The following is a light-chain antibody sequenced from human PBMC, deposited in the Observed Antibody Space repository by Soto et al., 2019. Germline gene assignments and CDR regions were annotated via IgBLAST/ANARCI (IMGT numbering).Light chain of an antibody. Sequence: EIVLTQSPVTLSMSPGESATLSCRASQTIRSTYLAWYQQKPGQAPRLLIYGAFSRAIGIPDRFSGSGSGTDFTLTISRLEPEDFAVYFCQQYGNLPRTFGQGTKVDIK. V-gene: IGKV3-20*01. CDR1: QTIRSTY. CDR3: QQYGNLPRT. CDR2: GAF. J-gene: IGKJ1*01.